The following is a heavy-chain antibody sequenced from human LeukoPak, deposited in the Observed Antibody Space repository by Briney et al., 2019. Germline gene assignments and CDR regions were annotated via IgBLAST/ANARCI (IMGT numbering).Heavy chain of an antibody. V-gene: IGHV3-48*03. J-gene: IGHJ4*02. Sequence: GGSLRLSCAASGFTFSSYEMNWVRQAPGKGLGGVSYISSSGSTIYYADSVKGRFTISRDNAKNSLYLQMNSLRAEDTAVYYCARDYGGNSYGLDYWGQGTLVTVSS. D-gene: IGHD4-23*01. CDR3: ARDYGGNSYGLDY. CDR2: ISSSGSTI. CDR1: GFTFSSYE.